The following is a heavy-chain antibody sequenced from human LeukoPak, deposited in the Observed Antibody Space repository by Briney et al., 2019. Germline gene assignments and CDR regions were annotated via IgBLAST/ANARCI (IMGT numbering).Heavy chain of an antibody. D-gene: IGHD2-2*01. CDR1: GGSISSGSYY. CDR3: ARDFLPSTGYCSSTSCHNWFDP. V-gene: IGHV4-61*02. CDR2: IYTSGST. J-gene: IGHJ5*02. Sequence: SETLSLTCTVSGGSISSGSYYWSWIRQPAGKGLEWIGRIYTSGSTNYNPSLKSRVTISVDTSKNQFSLKLSSVTAADTAVYYCARDFLPSTGYCSSTSCHNWFDPWGQGTLVTVSS.